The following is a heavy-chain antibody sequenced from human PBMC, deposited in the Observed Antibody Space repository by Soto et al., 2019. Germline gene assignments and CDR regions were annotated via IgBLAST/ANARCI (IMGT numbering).Heavy chain of an antibody. D-gene: IGHD3-22*01. J-gene: IGHJ5*02. CDR2: IIPIFDSA. Sequence: QVQLVQSGAEVKKPGSSVKVSCKTSGYIFNIYAINWVRQAPGQGLEWMGGIIPIFDSAKYAQKFQGRVTITADESTSTGYMELSSLRFEDTAVYYCARDQNYYDSSGYSPFDPWGQGTLVTVPS. V-gene: IGHV1-69*01. CDR1: GYIFNIYA. CDR3: ARDQNYYDSSGYSPFDP.